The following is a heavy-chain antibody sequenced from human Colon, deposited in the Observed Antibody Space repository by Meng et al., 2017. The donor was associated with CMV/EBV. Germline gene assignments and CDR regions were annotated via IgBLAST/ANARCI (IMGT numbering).Heavy chain of an antibody. V-gene: IGHV4-4*07. Sequence: LQGPGPGSVKPSGTLSLPCPVSGGAMSGHDWAGIRRPAGEGLHWLGRFYSDGRINENHSLRGRVTISVEPSKNQLSLRLTSVTAADTAVNYGGRAGGRRVPIDIWGRGTLVTVSS. D-gene: IGHD3-10*01. CDR1: GGAMSGHD. CDR3: GRAGGRRVPIDI. J-gene: IGHJ1*01. CDR2: FYSDGRI.